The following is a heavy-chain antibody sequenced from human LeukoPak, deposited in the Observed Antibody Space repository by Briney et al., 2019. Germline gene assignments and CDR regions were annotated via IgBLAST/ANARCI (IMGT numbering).Heavy chain of an antibody. V-gene: IGHV1-2*04. J-gene: IGHJ4*02. Sequence: GASVKVSCKASGYTFTGYYMHWVRQAPGQGLEWMGWINPNSGGTNYAQKFQGWVTMTRDTSTSTVYMELSSLRSEDTAVYYCARDPTGPTSSGSHLDYWGQGTLVTVSS. CDR3: ARDPTGPTSSGSHLDY. CDR2: INPNSGGT. D-gene: IGHD1-26*01. CDR1: GYTFTGYY.